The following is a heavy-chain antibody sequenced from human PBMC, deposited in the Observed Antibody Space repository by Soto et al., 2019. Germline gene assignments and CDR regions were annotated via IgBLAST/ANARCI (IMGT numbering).Heavy chain of an antibody. CDR2: IYRSGDT. V-gene: IGHV4-4*07. Sequence: SETLSLTCTVSGGSISSYYWSWIRQPAGKGLEWIGRIYRSGDTDYNPSLKSRVSMSVDTSKNQFSLKVNSVTAADTAVYYCARGLSVFGVVLAHYYVMDVWGQETTVTVSS. CDR3: ARGLSVFGVVLAHYYVMDV. CDR1: GGSISSYY. D-gene: IGHD3-3*01. J-gene: IGHJ6*02.